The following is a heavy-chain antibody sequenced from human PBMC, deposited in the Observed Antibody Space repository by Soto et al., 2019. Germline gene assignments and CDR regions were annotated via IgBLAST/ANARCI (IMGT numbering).Heavy chain of an antibody. V-gene: IGHV3-23*01. D-gene: IGHD2-2*01. CDR2: ISDSDGTT. Sequence: GSLRLSCXASGFTFSSYSMSWVRQAPGKGLEWVSTISDSDGTTDFADSVKGRFTVARDNSRSTLYLQMNSLRAEDTAVYYCAKRVVPGAEDYYYFAMDVWGQGTTVTVSS. J-gene: IGHJ6*02. CDR1: GFTFSSYS. CDR3: AKRVVPGAEDYYYFAMDV.